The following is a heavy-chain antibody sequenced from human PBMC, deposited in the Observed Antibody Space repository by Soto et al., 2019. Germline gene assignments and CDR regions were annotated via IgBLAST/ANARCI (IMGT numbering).Heavy chain of an antibody. Sequence: GSLRLSCAASGFTFSSYGMHWVRQAPGKGLEWVAVISYDGSNKYYADSVKGRFTISRDNSKNTLYLQMNSLRAEDTAVYYCAKDPLYGVNYYYYGMDVWGQGTTVTVSS. D-gene: IGHD4-17*01. CDR2: ISYDGSNK. CDR3: AKDPLYGVNYYYYGMDV. V-gene: IGHV3-30*18. J-gene: IGHJ6*02. CDR1: GFTFSSYG.